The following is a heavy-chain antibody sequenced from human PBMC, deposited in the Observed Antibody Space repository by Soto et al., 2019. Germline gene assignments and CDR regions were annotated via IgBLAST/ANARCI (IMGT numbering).Heavy chain of an antibody. CDR1: GGTFSSYA. Sequence: SVKVSCKASGGTFSSYAISWVRQAPGQGLEWMGGIIPIFGTANYAQKFQGRVTITADESTSTAYMELSSLRSEDTAVYYCARVVPAAIVSDYYYYYGMDVWGQGTTVTVSS. CDR3: ARVVPAAIVSDYYYYYGMDV. CDR2: IIPIFGTA. J-gene: IGHJ6*02. V-gene: IGHV1-69*13. D-gene: IGHD2-2*01.